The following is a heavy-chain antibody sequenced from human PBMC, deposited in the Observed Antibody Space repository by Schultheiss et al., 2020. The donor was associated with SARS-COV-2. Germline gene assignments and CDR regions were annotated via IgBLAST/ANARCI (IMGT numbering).Heavy chain of an antibody. V-gene: IGHV3-30*04. D-gene: IGHD3-22*01. J-gene: IGHJ6*03. CDR3: ARAQGGYLSYYYYYMDV. CDR2: ISYDGSNK. Sequence: GGSLRLSCAASGFTFSSYAMHWVRQAPGKGLEWVAVISYDGSNKYYADSVKGRFTISRDNSKNTLYLQMNSLRAEDTAVYYCARAQGGYLSYYYYYMDVWGKGTTVTVSS. CDR1: GFTFSSYA.